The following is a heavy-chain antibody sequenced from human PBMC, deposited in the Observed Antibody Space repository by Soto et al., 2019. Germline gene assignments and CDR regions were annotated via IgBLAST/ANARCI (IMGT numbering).Heavy chain of an antibody. D-gene: IGHD6-13*01. CDR3: AKGGSSWTEWFDP. CDR2: INPSSGGT. V-gene: IGHV1-2*02. Sequence: QVQLVQSGAEVKKPGASVKVSCKASGYPLTAKYLHWVRQAPGQGLELMGWINPSSGGTKEAQKFRGRDTMTSDTSISAAYMKLSRLTSDDTAVYYCAKGGSSWTEWFDPWGQGTLVTVAA. J-gene: IGHJ5*02. CDR1: GYPLTAKY.